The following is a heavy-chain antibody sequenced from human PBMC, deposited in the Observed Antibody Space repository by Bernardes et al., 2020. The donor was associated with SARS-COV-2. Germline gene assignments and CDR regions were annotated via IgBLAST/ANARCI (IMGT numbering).Heavy chain of an antibody. CDR1: GFTFSSYS. CDR3: ARVDIVYCSSTRCYKVFDY. V-gene: IGHV3-21*01. Sequence: GGSLRLSCAASGFTFSSYSMNWVRQAPGKGLEWVSSISSSSSYIYYADSVKGRFTISRDNAKNSLYLQMNSLRAEDTAVYYCARVDIVYCSSTRCYKVFDYWGQGTLVTVSS. J-gene: IGHJ4*02. D-gene: IGHD2-2*02. CDR2: ISSSSSYI.